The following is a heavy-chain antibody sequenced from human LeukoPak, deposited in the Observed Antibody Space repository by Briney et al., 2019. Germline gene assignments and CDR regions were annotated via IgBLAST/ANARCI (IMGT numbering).Heavy chain of an antibody. Sequence: ASVKVSCKASGNTFSGYYIHLVRQAPAQGLELMGWINPKSGGTNYAQKFQGRVTMTMDTSISTAYMELKRLRSDDTAVYHCASVKLGPEGFFDSWGQGTLVTVSS. CDR3: ASVKLGPEGFFDS. CDR1: GNTFSGYY. V-gene: IGHV1-2*02. CDR2: INPKSGGT. J-gene: IGHJ4*02. D-gene: IGHD7-27*01.